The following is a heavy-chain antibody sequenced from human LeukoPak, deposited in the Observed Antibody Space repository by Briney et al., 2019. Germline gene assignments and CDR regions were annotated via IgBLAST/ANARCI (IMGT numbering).Heavy chain of an antibody. Sequence: ASVKVSCMDSGYTFTSYGICWVRQAPGEGLEWMGWISAYNANTNYAQKLQGRVTMTTDASTSTDYMELRSLRSDDTAVYYCARVGGYSYGLTPWFDPWGQGTLVTVSS. CDR2: ISAYNANT. CDR1: GYTFTSYG. V-gene: IGHV1-18*01. J-gene: IGHJ5*02. D-gene: IGHD5-18*01. CDR3: ARVGGYSYGLTPWFDP.